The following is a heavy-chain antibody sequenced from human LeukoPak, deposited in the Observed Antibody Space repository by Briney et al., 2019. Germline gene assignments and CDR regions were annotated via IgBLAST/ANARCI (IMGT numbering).Heavy chain of an antibody. Sequence: GGSLRLSCVVSGFTVSSNYMSWVRRAPGKGLEWVSVLYSGGNTNYADSVKGRFTISRDNAKNSLYLQMNSLRAEDTAVYYCARDPFDCGGDCYSVNWFDPWGQGTLVTVSS. J-gene: IGHJ5*02. D-gene: IGHD2-21*02. CDR3: ARDPFDCGGDCYSVNWFDP. CDR2: LYSGGNT. CDR1: GFTVSSNY. V-gene: IGHV3-66*01.